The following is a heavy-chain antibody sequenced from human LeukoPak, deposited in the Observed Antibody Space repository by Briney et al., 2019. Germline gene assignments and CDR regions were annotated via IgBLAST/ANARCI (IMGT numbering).Heavy chain of an antibody. D-gene: IGHD1-26*01. Sequence: GRSLRLSCAASGFTFDDYAMHWVRQAPGKGLEWVSGISWNSGSIGYADSVKGRFTISRDNAKNSLYLQMNSLRAEDTALYYCARAATLSYYYYMDVWGKGTTVTVSS. CDR2: ISWNSGSI. J-gene: IGHJ6*03. V-gene: IGHV3-9*01. CDR1: GFTFDDYA. CDR3: ARAATLSYYYYMDV.